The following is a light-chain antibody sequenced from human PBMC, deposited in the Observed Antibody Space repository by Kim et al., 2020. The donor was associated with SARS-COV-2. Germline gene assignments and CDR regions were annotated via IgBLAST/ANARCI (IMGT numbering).Light chain of an antibody. CDR1: SLRSYY. CDR2: GKN. CDR3: NSRDSNDNVV. V-gene: IGLV3-19*01. J-gene: IGLJ2*01. Sequence: SSELTQDPAVSVALGQTVSITCQGDSLRSYYATWYQQKPGQAPILVIYGKNNRPSGIPDRFSGSSSGNTASLTITGTQAGDEADDYCNSRDSNDNVVFGGGTQLTVL.